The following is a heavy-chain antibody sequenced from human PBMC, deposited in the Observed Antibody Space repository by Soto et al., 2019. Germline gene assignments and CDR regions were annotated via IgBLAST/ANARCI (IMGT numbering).Heavy chain of an antibody. J-gene: IGHJ3*01. CDR1: GFTLSNAY. Sequence: EVQLVESGGGLVKPGGSLRLACSASGFTLSNAYMSWVRQAPGTGLQWVGCIKSKSDGGTPDYAPPVKDRFTISTDDSSSTLYLQMNSLKIEDTGVYYCTTALSIGPVWGQVTLVTVSS. CDR3: TTALSIGPV. D-gene: IGHD3-16*01. CDR2: IKSKSDGGTP. V-gene: IGHV3-15*01.